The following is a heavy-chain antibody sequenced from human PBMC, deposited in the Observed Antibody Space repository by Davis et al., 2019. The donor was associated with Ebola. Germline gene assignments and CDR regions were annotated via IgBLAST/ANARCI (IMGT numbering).Heavy chain of an antibody. Sequence: SETLSLTCAVYGGSFSGYYWSWIRQPPRKGLEWIGEINHSGSTNYNPSLKSRVTISVGTSKNQFSLKLSSVTAADTAVYYCARVIAAASDWFDPWGQGTLVTVSS. CDR2: INHSGST. J-gene: IGHJ5*02. D-gene: IGHD6-13*01. V-gene: IGHV4-34*01. CDR3: ARVIAAASDWFDP. CDR1: GGSFSGYY.